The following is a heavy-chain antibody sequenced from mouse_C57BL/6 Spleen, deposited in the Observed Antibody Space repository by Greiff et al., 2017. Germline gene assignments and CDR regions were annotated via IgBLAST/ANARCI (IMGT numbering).Heavy chain of an antibody. J-gene: IGHJ4*01. CDR1: GFTFSSYA. CDR2: ISDGGSYT. V-gene: IGHV5-4*01. D-gene: IGHD3-3*01. CDR3: AREGDVRAMDY. Sequence: DVQLQESGGGLVKPGGSLKLSCAASGFTFSSYAMSWVRQTPEKRLEWVATISDGGSYTYYPDNVKGRFTISRDNAKNNLYLQMSHLKSEDTAMYYCAREGDVRAMDYWGQGTSVTVSS.